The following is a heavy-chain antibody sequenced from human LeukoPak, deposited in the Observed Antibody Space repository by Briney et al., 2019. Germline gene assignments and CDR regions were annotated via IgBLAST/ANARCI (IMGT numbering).Heavy chain of an antibody. J-gene: IGHJ3*02. Sequence: GRFLSSSSAAAGFTFDDYVMHWVRHAAGGVVGCVSVISWSGGIIGYADSVKGRFTISRDNAKNSLYPQMNSLRAEDTALYYCAKDISSGGVDPFDIWGQGTVVTVSS. CDR1: GFTFDDYV. V-gene: IGHV3-9*01. D-gene: IGHD3-16*01. CDR3: AKDISSGGVDPFDI. CDR2: ISWSGGII.